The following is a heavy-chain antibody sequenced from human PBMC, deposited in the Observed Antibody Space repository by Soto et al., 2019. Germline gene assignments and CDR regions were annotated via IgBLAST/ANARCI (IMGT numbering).Heavy chain of an antibody. Sequence: QVQLQQWGAGLVKPSETLSLSCAVYGQSFSGHSWAWIRQPPGKGLEWIGEINESGSTYYNPSLKSRVTISTDKSTNQFSLKLSSVSAADTAAYFCARGSGIVALPGELEDVNYDYWGQGTLVNVSS. D-gene: IGHD1-1*01. V-gene: IGHV4-34*01. CDR2: INESGST. CDR3: ARGSGIVALPGELEDVNYDY. CDR1: GQSFSGHS. J-gene: IGHJ4*02.